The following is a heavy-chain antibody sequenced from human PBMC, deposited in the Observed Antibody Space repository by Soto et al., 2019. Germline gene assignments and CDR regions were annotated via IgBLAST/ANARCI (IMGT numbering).Heavy chain of an antibody. D-gene: IGHD2-2*01. Sequence: VGSLRLSCAASGFTFSNAWMSWVRQAPGKGLEWVGRIKSKTDGGTTDYAAPVEGRFTISRDDSKNTLYLQMNSVRTEDTAVYYRTPDSSSWAYHYYFGMYVWGQGTTVTVS. CDR1: GFTFSNAW. CDR2: IKSKTDGGTT. J-gene: IGHJ6*02. V-gene: IGHV3-15*01. CDR3: TPDSSSWAYHYYFGMYV.